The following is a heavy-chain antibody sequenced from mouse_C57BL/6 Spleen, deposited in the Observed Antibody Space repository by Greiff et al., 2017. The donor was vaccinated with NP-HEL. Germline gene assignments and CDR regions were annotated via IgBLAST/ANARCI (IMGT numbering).Heavy chain of an antibody. V-gene: IGHV1-15*01. CDR2: IDPETGGT. D-gene: IGHD3-2*02. Sequence: QVQLQQSGAELVRPGASVTLSCKASGYTFTDYEMHWVKQTPVHGLEWIGAIDPETGGTAYNQKFKGKAILTADKSSSTAYMELRSLTSEDSAVYYCTPRRTAQAWFAYWGQGTLVTVSA. J-gene: IGHJ3*01. CDR3: TPRRTAQAWFAY. CDR1: GYTFTDYE.